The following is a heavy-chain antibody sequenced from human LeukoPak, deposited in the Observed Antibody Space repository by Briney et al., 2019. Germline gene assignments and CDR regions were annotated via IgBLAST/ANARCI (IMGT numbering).Heavy chain of an antibody. Sequence: SETLSLTCAVYGGSFSGYYWSWIRQPTGKGLEWIGEINHSGSTNYNPSLKSRVTISVDTSKNQFSLKLSSVTAADTAVYYCARQTGSSGWYLFDYWGQGTLVTVSS. V-gene: IGHV4-34*01. CDR3: ARQTGSSGWYLFDY. D-gene: IGHD6-19*01. J-gene: IGHJ4*02. CDR1: GGSFSGYY. CDR2: INHSGST.